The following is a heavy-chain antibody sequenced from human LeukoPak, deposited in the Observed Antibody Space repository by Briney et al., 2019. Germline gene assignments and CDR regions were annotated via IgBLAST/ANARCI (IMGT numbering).Heavy chain of an antibody. Sequence: ASVKVSCKASGYTFTGYYMHWVRQAPGQGLEWMGWISAYNGNTNYAQKLQGRVTMTTDTSTSTAYMELRSLRSDDTAVYYCARGGNYCDSSGYFHYWGQGTLVTVSS. CDR2: ISAYNGNT. CDR3: ARGGNYCDSSGYFHY. J-gene: IGHJ4*02. V-gene: IGHV1-18*04. D-gene: IGHD3-22*01. CDR1: GYTFTGYY.